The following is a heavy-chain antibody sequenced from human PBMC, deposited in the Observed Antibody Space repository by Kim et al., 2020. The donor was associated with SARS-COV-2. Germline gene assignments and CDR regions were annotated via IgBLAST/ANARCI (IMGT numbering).Heavy chain of an antibody. Sequence: SVKVSCKASGGTFGSYPISWVRLAPGQGLEWMGTIIPIFGITNYAQKFHDRVTISADESTNIAFMELRGLRSEDTAVYYCARDNVVVTTIDYYYGMDVWGQGTTVTVSS. CDR3: ARDNVVVTTIDYYYGMDV. D-gene: IGHD2-21*02. J-gene: IGHJ6*02. CDR1: GGTFGSYP. CDR2: IIPIFGIT. V-gene: IGHV1-69*13.